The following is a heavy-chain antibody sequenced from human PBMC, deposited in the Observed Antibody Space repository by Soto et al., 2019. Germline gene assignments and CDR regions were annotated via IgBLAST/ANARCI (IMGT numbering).Heavy chain of an antibody. CDR3: GRDCNGKLYHNWFEP. CDR1: GFTFSSYS. CDR2: ISSHSSTQ. D-gene: IGHD2-8*01. J-gene: IGHJ5*02. Sequence: VQLVESGGGLVQRGGSLRLSCTASGFTFSSYSMNWVRQAPGKGLEWISYISSHSSTQHYADSVKGRFTISRDNAGNSLYLQMNTLTDASTALYYCGRDCNGKLYHNWFEPWGKVAQVTVSS. V-gene: IGHV3-48*02.